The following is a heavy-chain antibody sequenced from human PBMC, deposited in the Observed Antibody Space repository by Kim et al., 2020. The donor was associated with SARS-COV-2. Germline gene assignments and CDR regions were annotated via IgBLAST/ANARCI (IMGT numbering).Heavy chain of an antibody. Sequence: ASVKVSCKASGYTFTRCCIRWVRQAHGQGLEWMGWISAYNGNTNYAQKLQGRVTMTTDTSTSTAYMELRSLRSDDTAVYYCARGKYPLYFDYWGQGTLVTVSS. D-gene: IGHD2-2*01. CDR1: GYTFTRCC. CDR3: ARGKYPLYFDY. CDR2: ISAYNGNT. V-gene: IGHV1-18*01. J-gene: IGHJ4*02.